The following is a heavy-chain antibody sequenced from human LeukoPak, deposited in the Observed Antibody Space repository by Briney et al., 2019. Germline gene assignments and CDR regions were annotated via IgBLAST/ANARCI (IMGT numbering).Heavy chain of an antibody. CDR1: GFTFKDYG. Sequence: PGGSLRLSCAATGFTFKDYGMHWVRQPPGKGLEWVSSINWNGGGPDYADSVKGRFTISRDNAKNSLYLQLSSLRPEDTALYYCAKHMRATNTYSFFGLDVWGQGTTVTVSS. CDR3: AKHMRATNTYSFFGLDV. CDR2: INWNGGGP. J-gene: IGHJ6*02. V-gene: IGHV3-9*01. D-gene: IGHD1-26*01.